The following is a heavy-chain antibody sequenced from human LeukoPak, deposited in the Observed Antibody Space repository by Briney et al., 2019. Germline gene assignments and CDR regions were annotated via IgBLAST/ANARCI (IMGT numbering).Heavy chain of an antibody. CDR1: GFTFSSYG. Sequence: PGGSLRLSCAASGFTFSSYGMHWVRQAPGKGLEWVAFIRYDGSNNYYADSVKSRFTTSRDNSKNTLYLQMNSLRAEDTAVYYCAKDPLWFGESTKKGGQGTLVTVSS. V-gene: IGHV3-30*02. CDR3: AKDPLWFGESTKK. CDR2: IRYDGSNN. D-gene: IGHD3-10*01. J-gene: IGHJ4*02.